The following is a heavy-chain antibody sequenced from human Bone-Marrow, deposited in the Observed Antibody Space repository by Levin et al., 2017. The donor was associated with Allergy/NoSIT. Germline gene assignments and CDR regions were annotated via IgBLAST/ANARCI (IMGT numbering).Heavy chain of an antibody. CDR1: GFTVSNNY. CDR3: ARGGPYGY. J-gene: IGHJ4*02. D-gene: IGHD3-16*01. V-gene: IGHV3-53*01. Sequence: PPGGSLRLSCAVSGFTVSNNYMSWVRQAPGKGLEWVSVIYSAGSTYYADSVRGRFTISRDNSKNTLFLQMNSLRADDTAVYYCARGGPYGYWGQGTLVTVSS. CDR2: IYSAGST.